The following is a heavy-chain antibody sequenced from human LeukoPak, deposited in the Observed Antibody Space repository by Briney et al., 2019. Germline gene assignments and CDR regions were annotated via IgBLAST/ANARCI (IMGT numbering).Heavy chain of an antibody. CDR1: GFSFSGFG. CDR3: AKSGRYCSGSSCYQEASLDY. V-gene: IGHV3-23*01. Sequence: GGTLRLSCAASGFSFSGFGMSWVRQAPGKGLEWVSGISGGPVSTSYADSVKGRFTISRDNSKNMLYMKMNSLRVEDTAVYYCAKSGRYCSGSSCYQEASLDYWGQGTLVTVSS. D-gene: IGHD2-15*01. J-gene: IGHJ4*02. CDR2: ISGGPVST.